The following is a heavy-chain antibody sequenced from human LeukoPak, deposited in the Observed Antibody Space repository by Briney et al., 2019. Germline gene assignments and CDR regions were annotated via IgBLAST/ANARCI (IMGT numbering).Heavy chain of an antibody. CDR2: INHSGST. CDR1: GGSFSGYY. D-gene: IGHD3-10*01. Sequence: SETLSLTCAVYGGSFSGYYWSWIRQPPGKGLEWIGEINHSGSTNYNPSLKSRVTISVDTSKNLFSPKLSSVTAADTAVYYCARGYGSGSYYHYWGQGTLVTVSS. J-gene: IGHJ4*02. V-gene: IGHV4-34*01. CDR3: ARGYGSGSYYHY.